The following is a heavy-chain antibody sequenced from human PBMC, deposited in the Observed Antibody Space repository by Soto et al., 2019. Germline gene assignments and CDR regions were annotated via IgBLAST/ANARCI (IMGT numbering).Heavy chain of an antibody. J-gene: IGHJ4*02. CDR3: AGGTPIISGRTGGY. Sequence: QVQLVESGGGVVQPGTSLRLSCEGSGITLSSYAMHWVRQAPGKGLEWVAVISSDGKNKYYADSVKGRFSISRDSSKNAMYLQVNSMRTEETAVYYCAGGTPIISGRTGGYWGQGTLFTVYS. CDR1: GITLSSYA. CDR2: ISSDGKNK. V-gene: IGHV3-30*04. D-gene: IGHD1-20*01.